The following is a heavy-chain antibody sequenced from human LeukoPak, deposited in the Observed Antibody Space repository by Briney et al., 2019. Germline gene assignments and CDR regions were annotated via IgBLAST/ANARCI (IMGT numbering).Heavy chain of an antibody. CDR1: GYTLTELS. CDR3: ATVVFRYSSSHGNWFDP. D-gene: IGHD6-13*01. Sequence: VASVKVSCKVSGYTLTELSMHWVRQAPGKGLEWMGGFDPEDGETIYAQKFQGRVTMTEDTSTDTAYMGLSSLRSEDTAVYYCATVVFRYSSSHGNWFDPWGQGTLVTVSS. V-gene: IGHV1-24*01. J-gene: IGHJ5*02. CDR2: FDPEDGET.